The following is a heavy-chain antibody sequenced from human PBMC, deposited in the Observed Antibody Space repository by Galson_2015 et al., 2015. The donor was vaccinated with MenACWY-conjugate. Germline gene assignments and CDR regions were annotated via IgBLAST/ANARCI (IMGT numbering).Heavy chain of an antibody. J-gene: IGHJ4*02. Sequence: SLRLSCAASGFNFNNAWMHWVRRAPGKGPEWVGLIRRNTDGGTTDYAAPVKGRFTISRDDSKNTLYLQMNSLKIEDTAVYYCGGDFLGNWGQGTLVTVSS. CDR1: GFNFNNAW. CDR3: GGDFLGN. D-gene: IGHD4-17*01. CDR2: IRRNTDGGTT. V-gene: IGHV3-15*07.